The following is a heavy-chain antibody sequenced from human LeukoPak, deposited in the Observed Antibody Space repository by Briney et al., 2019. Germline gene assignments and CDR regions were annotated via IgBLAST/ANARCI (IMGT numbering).Heavy chain of an antibody. V-gene: IGHV4-61*02. J-gene: IGHJ4*02. D-gene: IGHD2-2*01. CDR2: IYTSGST. Sequence: SQTLSLTCTVSGGSISSGSYYWSWIRQPAGKGLEWIGRIYTSGSTNYNPSLKSRVTISVDTSKNQFSLKLSSVTAADTAVYYCARQGRSVVVPAAKCWGQGTLVTVSS. CDR1: GGSISSGSYY. CDR3: ARQGRSVVVPAAKC.